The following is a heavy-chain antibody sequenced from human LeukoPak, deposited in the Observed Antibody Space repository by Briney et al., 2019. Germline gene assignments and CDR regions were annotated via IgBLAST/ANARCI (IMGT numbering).Heavy chain of an antibody. J-gene: IGHJ6*02. CDR1: GFTFSSYG. D-gene: IGHD4-17*01. CDR2: ISYDGSNK. V-gene: IGHV3-30*18. Sequence: GRSLRLSCAASGFTFSSYGMHWVRQAPGKGLEWVAVISYDGSNKYYADSVKGRFTISRDNSKNTLYLQMNSLRAEDTAVYYCAKDSSVGPYGYYYYGMDVWGQGTTVTVSS. CDR3: AKDSSVGPYGYYYYGMDV.